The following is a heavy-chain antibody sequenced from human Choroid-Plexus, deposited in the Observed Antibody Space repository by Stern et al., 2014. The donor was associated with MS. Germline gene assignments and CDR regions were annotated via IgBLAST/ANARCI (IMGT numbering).Heavy chain of an antibody. J-gene: IGHJ4*02. CDR1: GFTLSDHH. V-gene: IGHV3-72*01. D-gene: IGHD6-19*01. Sequence: VQLVESGGGLVQPGGSLRLSCVASGFTLSDHHMDWVRQAPGKGLEWVGRIRNKANSYTTQYAASVKGRFVISRDDSKNSLYLQMNSLKSEDTAVYYCVRVSGSSGSDFWGQGTLVAVSS. CDR3: VRVSGSSGSDF. CDR2: IRNKANSYTT.